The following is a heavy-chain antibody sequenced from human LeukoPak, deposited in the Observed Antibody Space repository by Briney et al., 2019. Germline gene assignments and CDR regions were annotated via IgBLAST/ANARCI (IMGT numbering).Heavy chain of an antibody. CDR3: AKEGYYGSGRTSFDI. D-gene: IGHD3-10*01. V-gene: IGHV3-30*18. J-gene: IGHJ3*02. CDR2: ISYDGSNK. Sequence: GGSLRLSCAATGFTFSSYGMHWLRQAPGKGLEWVAVISYDGSNKYYADSVKGRFTISRDNSKNTLYLQMNSLRAEDTAVYYCAKEGYYGSGRTSFDIWGQGTMVTVSS. CDR1: GFTFSSYG.